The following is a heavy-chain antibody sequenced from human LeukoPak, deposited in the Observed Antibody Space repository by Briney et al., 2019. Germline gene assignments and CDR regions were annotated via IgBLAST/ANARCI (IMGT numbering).Heavy chain of an antibody. CDR2: ISAYNGNT. V-gene: IGHV1-18*01. D-gene: IGHD2-2*02. J-gene: IGHJ4*02. CDR3: AREYCSSTSCYISDFDY. Sequence: GASVKVSCKASGGTFSSYAISWVRQAPGQGLEWMGWISAYNGNTNYAQKLQGRVTMTTDTSTSTAYMELRSLRSDDTAVYYCAREYCSSTSCYISDFDYWGQGTLVTVSS. CDR1: GGTFSSYA.